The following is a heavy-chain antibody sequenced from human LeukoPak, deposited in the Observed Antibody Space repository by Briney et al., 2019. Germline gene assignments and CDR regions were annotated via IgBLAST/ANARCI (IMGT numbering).Heavy chain of an antibody. D-gene: IGHD3-3*01. J-gene: IGHJ6*03. CDR2: ISGSGGST. CDR3: AKDRDYDFWSGQRYYMDV. V-gene: IGHV3-23*01. Sequence: GGSLRLSCAASGFTFSSYAMSWARQAPGKGLEWVSAISGSGGSTYYADSVKGRFTISRDNSKNTLYLQMNSLRAEDTAVYYCAKDRDYDFWSGQRYYMDVWGKGTTVTVSS. CDR1: GFTFSSYA.